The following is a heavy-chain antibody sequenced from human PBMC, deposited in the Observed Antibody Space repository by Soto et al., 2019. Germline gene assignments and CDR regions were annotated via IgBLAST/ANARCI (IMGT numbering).Heavy chain of an antibody. CDR1: GFTVSSNY. CDR2: IYSGGST. Sequence: GGSLRLSCAASGFTVSSNYMSWVRQAPGKGLEWVSVIYSGGSTYYADSVKGRFTISRDNSKNTLYLQMNSLRAEDTAVYYCARDLSSSWHHYYYYGMDVWGQGTTVTVSS. V-gene: IGHV3-66*01. J-gene: IGHJ6*02. D-gene: IGHD6-13*01. CDR3: ARDLSSSWHHYYYYGMDV.